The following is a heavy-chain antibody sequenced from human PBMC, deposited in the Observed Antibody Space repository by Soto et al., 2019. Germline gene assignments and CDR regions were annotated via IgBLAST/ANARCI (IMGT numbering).Heavy chain of an antibody. CDR3: ARGETVAPRPGFDY. CDR2: ISGASEYI. J-gene: IGHJ4*01. CDR1: QLPFSSHS. D-gene: IGHD6-6*01. V-gene: IGHV3-21*01. Sequence: PGGSLRVSCAGAQLPFSSHSMNWVRQAPGKGLEWVSSISGASEYIVYADSVKGRFIISRDNVNNSLYLQMNYLRVEDTAVYYCARGETVAPRPGFDYWGQGALVTVSS.